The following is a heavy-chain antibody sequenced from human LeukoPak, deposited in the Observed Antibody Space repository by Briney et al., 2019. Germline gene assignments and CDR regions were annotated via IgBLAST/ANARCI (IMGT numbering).Heavy chain of an antibody. Sequence: GGSLTLSCAASGFAISNYEMNWVRQPPGKGLEWVSYISSSGSTRYYAASVKCRFIISRDHAKDSLYLQMDNLRAEDTAVCYCASQWLFFEYWGQGTLVTVSS. D-gene: IGHD6-19*01. CDR3: ASQWLFFEY. V-gene: IGHV3-48*03. CDR1: GFAISNYE. CDR2: ISSSGSTR. J-gene: IGHJ4*01.